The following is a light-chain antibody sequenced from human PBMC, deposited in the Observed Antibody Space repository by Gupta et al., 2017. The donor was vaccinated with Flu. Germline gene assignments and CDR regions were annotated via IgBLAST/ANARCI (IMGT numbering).Light chain of an antibody. V-gene: IGLV1-47*01. CDR3: GVCDHNLRGL. CDR2: RNS. J-gene: IGLJ2*01. Sequence: QSVLTQPPSASGTPGHRVTISCSGSNSNIGNNNVFWYQQPPGTAPRILNYRNSQRPSGVPDRFAGSKSCTSASLDXSXVRSDDXADDYCGVCDHNLRGLFGGGTRLTVL. CDR1: NSNIGNNN.